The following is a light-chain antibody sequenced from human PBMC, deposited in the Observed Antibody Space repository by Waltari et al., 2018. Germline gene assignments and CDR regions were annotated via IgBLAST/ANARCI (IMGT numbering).Light chain of an antibody. CDR3: CSYAGSSTWV. J-gene: IGLJ3*02. CDR2: EVR. V-gene: IGLV2-23*02. Sequence: QSALTQPASVSGSPGQSITISCTGTSSDVGSYNLVSWYQQHPGKAPKRMYYEVRNRPPGVSNRLSGSKSGNTASLTISGLQAEDEADYYCCSYAGSSTWVFGGGTKLTVL. CDR1: SSDVGSYNL.